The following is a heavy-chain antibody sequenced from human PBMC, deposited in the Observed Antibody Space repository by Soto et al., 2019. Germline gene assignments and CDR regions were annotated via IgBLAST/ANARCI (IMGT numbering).Heavy chain of an antibody. CDR2: VHDSWGS. J-gene: IGHJ6*01. CDR3: ARQGFGALHGLVDV. Sequence: QVPLQESGPGLVKPSETLSLSCTVSGGSISNYYWSWFRQTPGKGLEWIGYVHDSWGSNYNPSLKSRVAISLDTSESQFSLKLTSVTATDTAVYYCARQGFGALHGLVDVW. CDR1: GGSISNYY. V-gene: IGHV4-59*08. D-gene: IGHD3-10*01.